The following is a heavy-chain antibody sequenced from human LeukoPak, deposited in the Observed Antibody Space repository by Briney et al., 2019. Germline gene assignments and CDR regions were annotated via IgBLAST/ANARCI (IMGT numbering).Heavy chain of an antibody. V-gene: IGHV3-43*02. CDR1: GFMFDDSA. Sequence: TGGSLRLSCAASGFMFDDSAMHWVRQAPGKGLEWVSLISGDGVSTFYADSVKGRFTISRDKSKNSLSLQMDSLTTEDTALYYCAKEGYSHTSNYFDNWGQGILVTVSS. D-gene: IGHD2-15*01. J-gene: IGHJ4*02. CDR3: AKEGYSHTSNYFDN. CDR2: ISGDGVST.